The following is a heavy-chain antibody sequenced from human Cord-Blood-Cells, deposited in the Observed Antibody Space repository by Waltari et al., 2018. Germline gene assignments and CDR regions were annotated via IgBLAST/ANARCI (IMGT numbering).Heavy chain of an antibody. CDR2: INAGNGNT. Sequence: QVQLVQSGAEVKKPGASVKVSCKASGYTFTSYAMHWVRQAPGQRLEWRGWINAGNGNTKYSQKFQGRVTITRDTSASTAYMELSSLRSEDTAVYYCARDRTGEVDGAFDIWGQGTMVTVSS. CDR1: GYTFTSYA. CDR3: ARDRTGEVDGAFDI. D-gene: IGHD7-27*01. V-gene: IGHV1-3*01. J-gene: IGHJ3*02.